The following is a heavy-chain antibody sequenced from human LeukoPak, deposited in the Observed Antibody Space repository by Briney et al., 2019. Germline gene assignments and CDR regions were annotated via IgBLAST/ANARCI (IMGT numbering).Heavy chain of an antibody. J-gene: IGHJ4*02. CDR3: ARLIGGAARVFDS. CDR1: GFSLSVGGMG. Sequence: SGPTLVKSTQTLTLTCSVSGFSLSVGGMGVGWIRQPPGKAPEWLAVVYWDGEKRYSPSLQTRLTITADISKNQVVLTMTNMDPVDTATYYCARLIGGAARVFDSWGQGTLVTVSS. CDR2: VYWDGEK. D-gene: IGHD1-26*01. V-gene: IGHV2-5*02.